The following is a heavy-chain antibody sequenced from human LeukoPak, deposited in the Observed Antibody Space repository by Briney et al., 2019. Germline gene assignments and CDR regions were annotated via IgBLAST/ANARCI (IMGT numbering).Heavy chain of an antibody. V-gene: IGHV4-61*01. D-gene: IGHD3-22*01. CDR2: IYYSGST. J-gene: IGHJ4*02. CDR3: ARVTGYVIEDYFDY. Sequence: SETLSLTCTVSGGSLSSGSYYWSWVRQPPGKGLEWLGYIYYSGSTNYNPSLKSRVTISVDTSKNQFSLKLRSVTAADTAVYYCARVTGYVIEDYFDYWGQGTLVTVSS. CDR1: GGSLSSGSYY.